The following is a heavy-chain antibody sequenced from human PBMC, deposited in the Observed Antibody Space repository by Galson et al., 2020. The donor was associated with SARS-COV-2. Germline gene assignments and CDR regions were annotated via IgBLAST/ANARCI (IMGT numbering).Heavy chain of an antibody. J-gene: IGHJ4*02. CDR1: GFTFGDYA. V-gene: IGHV3-49*03. Sequence: GGSLRLSCTASGFTFGDYAMSWFRQAPGKGLEWVGFIRSHAYGGTTEYAASVKGRFTISRDDSKSIAYLKMNSLKTEDTAVYYCTRDGFWGGYTNYWGQGTLVTVSS. D-gene: IGHD3-3*01. CDR2: IRSHAYGGTT. CDR3: TRDGFWGGYTNY.